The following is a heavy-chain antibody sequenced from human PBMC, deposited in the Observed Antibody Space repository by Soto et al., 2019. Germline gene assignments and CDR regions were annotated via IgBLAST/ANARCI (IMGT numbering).Heavy chain of an antibody. J-gene: IGHJ1*01. V-gene: IGHV3-48*04. CDR3: ASDPGIAAAGMDF. Sequence: EVQLVESGGGLIQPGGSLRLSCAASGFSFTTYAMNWVRQAPGKGLEWISYIRSSSSRIYYADSVKGRFTLSRDNAKNSLYLQMNSLRAEDTAVYYCASDPGIAAAGMDFWGQGTLVTVSS. CDR1: GFSFTTYA. CDR2: IRSSSSRI. D-gene: IGHD6-25*01.